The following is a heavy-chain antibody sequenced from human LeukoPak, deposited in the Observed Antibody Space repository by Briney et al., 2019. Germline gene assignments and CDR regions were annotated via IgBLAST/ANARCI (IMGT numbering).Heavy chain of an antibody. CDR3: ARSWSGSVTAADI. V-gene: IGHV4-4*07. CDR1: GGPISGYY. D-gene: IGHD3-3*01. Sequence: PSETLSLTCTVSGGPISGYYWTWIRQPAGKGLEWIGRIYSSGSTGYNPSLKSRVTMSVDTSKNQFSLKLSSVTAADTAIYYCARSWSGSVTAADIWGQGTMVTVSS. J-gene: IGHJ3*02. CDR2: IYSSGST.